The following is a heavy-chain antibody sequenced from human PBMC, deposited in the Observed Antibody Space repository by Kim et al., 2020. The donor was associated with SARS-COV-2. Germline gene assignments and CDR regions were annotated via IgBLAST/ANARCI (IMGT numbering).Heavy chain of an antibody. Sequence: GGSLRLSCAASGFTVSSNYMSWVRQAPGKGLEWVSVIYSGGSTYYADSVKGRFTISRDNSKNTLYLQMNSLRAEDTAVYYCARGGRGYSYAPYGMDVCGQGSTVTVSS. CDR3: ARGGRGYSYAPYGMDV. CDR2: IYSGGST. J-gene: IGHJ6*02. D-gene: IGHD5-18*01. V-gene: IGHV3-53*01. CDR1: GFTVSSNY.